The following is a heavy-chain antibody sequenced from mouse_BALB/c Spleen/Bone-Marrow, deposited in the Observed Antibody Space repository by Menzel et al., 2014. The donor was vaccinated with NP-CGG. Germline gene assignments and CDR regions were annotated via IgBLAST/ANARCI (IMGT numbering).Heavy chain of an antibody. Sequence: EVQRVESGPELVKPGVSMKMSCKASGYSFTGYTMNWVKQTHGKNLEWIGLINPYNGGTSYNQKFKGKATLTVDKSSSTAYMELLSLTSEDSAVYYCARSGLYYGNYLYAMDYWGQGTSVTVSS. D-gene: IGHD2-1*01. V-gene: IGHV1-34*02. J-gene: IGHJ4*01. CDR1: GYSFTGYT. CDR2: INPYNGGT. CDR3: ARSGLYYGNYLYAMDY.